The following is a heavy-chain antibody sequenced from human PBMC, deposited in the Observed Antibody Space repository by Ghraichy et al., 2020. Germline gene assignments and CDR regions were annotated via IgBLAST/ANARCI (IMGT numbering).Heavy chain of an antibody. J-gene: IGHJ3*02. CDR1: GFTFRTYG. D-gene: IGHD4-17*01. V-gene: IGHV3-23*01. Sequence: LSITCEASGFTFRTYGMSWVRQAPGKGLEWVSSISGSGGITYYADSVKGRFTTSRDNFKETLYLQMHSLRAEDTAIYYCVKENGDYIFSAFDIWGQGTVVTVSS. CDR3: VKENGDYIFSAFDI. CDR2: ISGSGGIT.